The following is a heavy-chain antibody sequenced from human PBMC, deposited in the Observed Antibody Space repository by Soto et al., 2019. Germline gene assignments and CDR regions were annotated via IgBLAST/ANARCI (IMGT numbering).Heavy chain of an antibody. CDR1: GFTFSSYS. J-gene: IGHJ4*02. Sequence: PGGSLRLSCAASGFTFSSYSMHWVRQAPGKGLEWVSSISSSSSYIYYADSVKGRFTISRDNAKNSLYLQMNSLRAEDTAVYYCARDCSGGSCYSGVDYWGQGTLVTVSS. CDR3: ARDCSGGSCYSGVDY. CDR2: ISSSSSYI. V-gene: IGHV3-21*01. D-gene: IGHD2-15*01.